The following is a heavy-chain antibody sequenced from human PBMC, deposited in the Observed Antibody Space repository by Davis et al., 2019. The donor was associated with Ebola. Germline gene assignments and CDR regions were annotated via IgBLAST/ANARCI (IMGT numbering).Heavy chain of an antibody. Sequence: GKSLKISCAASGFTFSSYAMHWVRQAPGKGLEWVAVISYDGSNKYYADSVKGRFTISRENAKNSLYLQMNSLRAGDTAVYYCARGKGWFDPWGQGTLVTVSS. J-gene: IGHJ5*02. CDR2: ISYDGSNK. V-gene: IGHV3-30*14. CDR3: ARGKGWFDP. CDR1: GFTFSSYA.